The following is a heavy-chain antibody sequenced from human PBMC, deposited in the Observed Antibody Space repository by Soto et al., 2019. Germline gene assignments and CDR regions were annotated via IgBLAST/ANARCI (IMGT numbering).Heavy chain of an antibody. Sequence: QVQLVQSGVEVKKPGAAVKVSCKASGYTFTSYGIAWVRQAXGQGPEWMGWISSNSLKANNAQKFEGRVTMTSDTSTNTAFLEXXSLXXXXTXXXXXXXXXXXXXXGMDVWGQGTSVTVSS. J-gene: IGHJ6*02. V-gene: IGHV1-18*01. CDR1: GYTFTSYG. CDR3: XXXXXXXXXGMDV. CDR2: ISSNSLKA.